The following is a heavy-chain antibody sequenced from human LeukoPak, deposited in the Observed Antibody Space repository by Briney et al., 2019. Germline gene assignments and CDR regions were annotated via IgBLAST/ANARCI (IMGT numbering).Heavy chain of an antibody. J-gene: IGHJ4*02. CDR2: ISGSGSRT. Sequence: GGSLRLSCAASGFTFSSYAMSWVRQAPGKGLEWVSAISGSGSRTYYAESVKGRFIISRDNTKNTLYLQMNSLRVEDTAVYYCAREGEFIRGSFYTVDYWGQGTLVTVSS. CDR1: GFTFSSYA. V-gene: IGHV3-23*01. CDR3: AREGEFIRGSFYTVDY. D-gene: IGHD1-26*01.